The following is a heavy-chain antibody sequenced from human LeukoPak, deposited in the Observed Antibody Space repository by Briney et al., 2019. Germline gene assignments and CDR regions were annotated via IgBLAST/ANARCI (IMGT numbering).Heavy chain of an antibody. CDR1: GYSISSGYY. J-gene: IGHJ4*02. V-gene: IGHV4-38-2*02. CDR2: IYRSGST. CDR3: ARHRRTLIVGATTYTPFDY. Sequence: SETLSLTCTVSGYSISSGYYWGWIRQPPGKGLEWIASIYRSGSTYYNPSLKSRGTISVDTSKNQFSLKLSSVTAADTAVYYCARHRRTLIVGATTYTPFDYWGQGTLVTVSS. D-gene: IGHD1-26*01.